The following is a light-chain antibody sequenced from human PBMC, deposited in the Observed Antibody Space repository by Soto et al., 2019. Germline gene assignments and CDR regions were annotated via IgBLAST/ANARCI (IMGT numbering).Light chain of an antibody. V-gene: IGKV3-20*01. CDR3: QQYGRSPFT. Sequence: EIVMTQSPGTLSLSPGETATLSCRASQSVSSNYVAWFHQKPGQAPRLLIYGASSRATGVPDRFSASGSGTDFTLTISRLEPEDFAVYYCQQYGRSPFTFGPGIKVDIK. CDR1: QSVSSNY. CDR2: GAS. J-gene: IGKJ3*01.